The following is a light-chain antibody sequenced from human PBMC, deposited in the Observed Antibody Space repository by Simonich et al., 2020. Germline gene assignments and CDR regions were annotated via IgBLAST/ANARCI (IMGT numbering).Light chain of an antibody. CDR3: SSYTSSSTLV. CDR1: SSDVGGYNY. Sequence: QSALTQPASVSGSPGQSITISCTGTSSDVGGYNYVSGYQQHPGKAPKLMIYDVSKRPSGVSNRFSGSKSGNTASLTISGLQAEDEADYYCSSYTSSSTLVFGGVTKLTVL. V-gene: IGLV2-14*01. J-gene: IGLJ3*02. CDR2: DVS.